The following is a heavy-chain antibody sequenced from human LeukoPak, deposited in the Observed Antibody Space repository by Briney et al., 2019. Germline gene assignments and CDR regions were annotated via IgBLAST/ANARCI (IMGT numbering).Heavy chain of an antibody. V-gene: IGHV3-74*01. Sequence: RGSLRLSCAASGFTFSSYWMHWVRQVPGKGLVWVSRINSDGSSTTYADSVKGRFTISRDNAKNTLYLQMNSLRVEDTAVYYCVREPQAEYYFDYWGQGTLVTVSS. J-gene: IGHJ4*02. D-gene: IGHD1-14*01. CDR2: INSDGSST. CDR3: VREPQAEYYFDY. CDR1: GFTFSSYW.